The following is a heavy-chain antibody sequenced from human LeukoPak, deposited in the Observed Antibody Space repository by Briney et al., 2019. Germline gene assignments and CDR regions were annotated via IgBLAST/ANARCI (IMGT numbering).Heavy chain of an antibody. V-gene: IGHV1-69*13. Sequence: GASVKVSCKASGGTFSSYAISWVRQAPGQGLEWMGGIIPIFGTANYAQKFQGRVTITADESTSTAYMELSSLRSEDTAVYYCARVKILDYDSSGYYYYYGMDVWGQGTTVTVSS. J-gene: IGHJ6*02. CDR1: GGTFSSYA. CDR2: IIPIFGTA. D-gene: IGHD3-22*01. CDR3: ARVKILDYDSSGYYYYYGMDV.